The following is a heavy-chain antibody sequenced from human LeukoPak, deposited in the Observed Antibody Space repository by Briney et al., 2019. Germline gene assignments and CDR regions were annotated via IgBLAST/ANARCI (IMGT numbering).Heavy chain of an antibody. J-gene: IGHJ4*02. CDR2: INHSGST. CDR3: ARGLPYYDILTGYYAHYFDY. V-gene: IGHV4-34*01. D-gene: IGHD3-9*01. Sequence: PSETLSLTCAVYGGSFSGYYWSWIRQPPGKGLEWIGEINHSGSTNYNPSLKSRVTISVDTSKNQFSLKPSSVTAADTAVYYCARGLPYYDILTGYYAHYFDYWGQGTLVTVSS. CDR1: GGSFSGYY.